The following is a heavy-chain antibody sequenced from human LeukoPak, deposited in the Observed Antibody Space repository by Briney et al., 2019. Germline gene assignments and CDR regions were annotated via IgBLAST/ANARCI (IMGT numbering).Heavy chain of an antibody. CDR3: TSRVWGSYRPIDY. D-gene: IGHD3-16*02. J-gene: IGHJ4*02. Sequence: PGGSLRLSCAASGFTFSNAWMSWVRQAPGKGLEWVGRIKSKTDGGTTDYAAPVKGRFTISRDDSKNTLYLQMNSLKTEDTAVYYCTSRVWGSYRPIDYWGQGTLVTVSS. CDR1: GFTFSNAW. V-gene: IGHV3-15*01. CDR2: IKSKTDGGTT.